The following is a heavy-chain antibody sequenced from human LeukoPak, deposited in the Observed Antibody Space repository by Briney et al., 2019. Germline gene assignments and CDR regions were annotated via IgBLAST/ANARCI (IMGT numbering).Heavy chain of an antibody. CDR3: AKDWDQLLYYFDY. V-gene: IGHV3-23*01. D-gene: IGHD2-2*01. Sequence: GGSLRLSCAVSGFTVSGNYMSWVRQAPGKGLEWVSGISGSGARTYYADPVKGRFTISRDNSKNTLYLQMNSLRAEDTAVYYCAKDWDQLLYYFDYWGQGTLVTVSS. CDR1: GFTVSGNY. CDR2: ISGSGART. J-gene: IGHJ4*02.